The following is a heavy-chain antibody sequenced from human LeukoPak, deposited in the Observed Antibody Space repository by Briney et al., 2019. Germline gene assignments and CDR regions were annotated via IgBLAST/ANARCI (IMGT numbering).Heavy chain of an antibody. CDR2: ISSSSSYI. CDR3: AREDDSDGDYVGIDP. CDR1: GFTFSSYS. V-gene: IGHV3-21*01. D-gene: IGHD4-17*01. Sequence: KPGGSLRLSCAASGFTFSSYSMNWVRQAPGKGLEWVSSISSSSSYIYYADSVKGRFTTSRDNAKNSLYLQMNSLRAEDTAVYYCAREDDSDGDYVGIDPWGQGTLVTVSS. J-gene: IGHJ5*02.